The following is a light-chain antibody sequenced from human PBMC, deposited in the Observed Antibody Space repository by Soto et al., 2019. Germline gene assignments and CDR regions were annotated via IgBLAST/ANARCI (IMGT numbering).Light chain of an antibody. CDR2: KVS. J-gene: IGKJ3*01. V-gene: IGKV2-30*01. Sequence: DVVMTQSPLSLPVSLGQPASISCRSSQGLVYDDGATYLNWSQQRPGQSPRRLIYKVSKRDSRVPAIFSGSRSGTDFTLRISRVEAEDVGVYYCMLGTLWPFTFGPKTPVDIK. CDR3: MLGTLWPFT. CDR1: QGLVYDDGATY.